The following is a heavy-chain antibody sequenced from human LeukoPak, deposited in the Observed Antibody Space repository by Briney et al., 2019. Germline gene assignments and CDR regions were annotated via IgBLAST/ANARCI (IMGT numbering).Heavy chain of an antibody. J-gene: IGHJ6*03. CDR3: ARLSSGRYYYYMDV. V-gene: IGHV4-4*09. Sequence: SETLSLTCTVSGGSISSYYWSWIRQPPGKGLEWIGYIYTSGSTNYNPSLKSRVTISVDTSKNRFSLKLSSVTAADTAVYYCARLSSGRYYYYMDVWGKGTTVTVSS. CDR2: IYTSGST. D-gene: IGHD2/OR15-2a*01. CDR1: GGSISSYY.